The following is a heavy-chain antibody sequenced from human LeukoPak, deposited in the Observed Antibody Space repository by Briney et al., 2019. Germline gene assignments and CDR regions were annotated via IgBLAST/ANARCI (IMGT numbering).Heavy chain of an antibody. CDR1: GFTFSSYG. V-gene: IGHV3-33*01. CDR3: ARESSISNYFDY. D-gene: IGHD2-21*01. Sequence: GGSLRLSCAASGFTFSSYGMHWVRQAPGKGLEWVAVIWYDGSNKYYADSVKGRFTISRDNSKNTLYLQMNSLRAEDTAVYYCARESSISNYFDYWGQGTLVTVSS. J-gene: IGHJ4*02. CDR2: IWYDGSNK.